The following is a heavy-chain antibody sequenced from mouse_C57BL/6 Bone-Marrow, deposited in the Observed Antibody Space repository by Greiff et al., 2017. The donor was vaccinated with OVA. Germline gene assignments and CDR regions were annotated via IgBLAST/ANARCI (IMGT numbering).Heavy chain of an antibody. Sequence: EVKLMESGPGLVKPSQSLSLTCSVTGYSITSGYYWNWIRQFPGNKLEWMGYISYDGSNNYNPSLKNRISITRDTSKNQFFLKLKSVTTEDTATYYCARAYYGSSGDYWGQGTTLTVSS. CDR1: GYSITSGYY. CDR2: ISYDGSN. V-gene: IGHV3-6*01. CDR3: ARAYYGSSGDY. D-gene: IGHD1-1*01. J-gene: IGHJ2*01.